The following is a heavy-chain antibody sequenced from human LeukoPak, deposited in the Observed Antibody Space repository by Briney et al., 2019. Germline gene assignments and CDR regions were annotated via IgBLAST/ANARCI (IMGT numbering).Heavy chain of an antibody. D-gene: IGHD3-10*01. CDR3: ARVEEGCGSGRRENYYYYYMDV. CDR2: IRYDGSNK. V-gene: IGHV3-30*02. CDR1: GFTFSSYG. Sequence: GGSLRLSCAASGFTFSSYGMHWVRQAPGKGLEWVALIRYDGSNKYYADSVKGRFTISRDNSKNTLYLQMNSLRAEDTAVYYCARVEEGCGSGRRENYYYYYMDVWGKGTTVTISS. J-gene: IGHJ6*03.